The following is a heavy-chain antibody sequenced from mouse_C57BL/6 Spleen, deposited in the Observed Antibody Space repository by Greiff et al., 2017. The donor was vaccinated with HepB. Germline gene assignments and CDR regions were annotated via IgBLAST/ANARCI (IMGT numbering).Heavy chain of an antibody. CDR3: ARGELGRFAY. CDR2: ISYCGST. CDR1: GYSITSGYD. V-gene: IGHV3-1*01. D-gene: IGHD4-1*01. Sequence: EVKVIESGPGMVKPSQSLSLTCTVTGYSITSGYDWHWIRHFPGNKLAWMGYISYCGSTNYNPSLKSRISITHDTSKNHFFLKLNSVTTEDTATYYCARGELGRFAYWGQGTLVTVSA. J-gene: IGHJ3*01.